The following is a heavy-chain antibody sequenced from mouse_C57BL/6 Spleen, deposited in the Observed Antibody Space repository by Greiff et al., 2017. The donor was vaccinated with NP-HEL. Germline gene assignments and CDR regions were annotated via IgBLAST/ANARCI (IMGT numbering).Heavy chain of an antibody. D-gene: IGHD2-5*01. CDR2: ISSGGGYT. CDR3: ARHQHSNYERYAMDY. J-gene: IGHJ4*01. V-gene: IGHV5-6*01. CDR1: GFTFSSYG. Sequence: EVMLVESGGDLVKPGGSLKLSCAASGFTFSSYGMSWVRQTPDKRLEWVATISSGGGYTYYPDSVKGRFTISRDNAKNTLYLQMSSLKSEDTAMYYCARHQHSNYERYAMDYWGQGTSVTVSS.